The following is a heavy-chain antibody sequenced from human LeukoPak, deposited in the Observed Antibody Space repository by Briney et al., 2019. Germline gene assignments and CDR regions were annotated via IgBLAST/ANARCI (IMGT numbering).Heavy chain of an antibody. J-gene: IGHJ6*03. CDR1: GYSFTSYW. CDR2: IYPGDSDT. CDR3: ARFRSPYYYCYMDV. D-gene: IGHD3-10*01. Sequence: GESLKISCKGSGYSFTSYWIGWVRQMPGKGLEWMGIIYPGDSDTRYIPSFQGQVTISAEKPISTAYLQWSSLKASDTAMYYCARFRSPYYYCYMDVWGKGTTVTVSS. V-gene: IGHV5-51*04.